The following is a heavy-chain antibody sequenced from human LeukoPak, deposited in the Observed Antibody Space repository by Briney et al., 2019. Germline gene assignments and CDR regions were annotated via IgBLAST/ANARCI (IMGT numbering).Heavy chain of an antibody. J-gene: IGHJ4*02. CDR2: IYHSGST. CDR3: ARVKGYCSGGSCRLFDY. Sequence: SETLSLTCTVSGGSISSSNWWSWVRQPPGKGLEWIGEIYHSGSTNYNPSLKSRVTISVVKSKNQFSLKLSSVTAADTAVYYCARVKGYCSGGSCRLFDYWGQGTLVTVSS. D-gene: IGHD2-15*01. V-gene: IGHV4-4*02. CDR1: GGSISSSNW.